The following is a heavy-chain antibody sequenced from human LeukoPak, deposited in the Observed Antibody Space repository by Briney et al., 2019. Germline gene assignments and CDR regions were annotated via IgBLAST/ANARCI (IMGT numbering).Heavy chain of an antibody. CDR2: IYYSGST. J-gene: IGHJ4*01. D-gene: IGHD3-22*01. V-gene: IGHV4-59*01. CDR1: GGSISSYY. CDR3: ARGLRGYYSDY. Sequence: SETLSLTCTVSGGSISSYYWSWIRQPPGKGLEWLGYIYYSGSTKYNPSLKSRVTISVDTSKNQFSLNLSSVTAADTAVYYCARGLRGYYSDYWGHGTLVTVS.